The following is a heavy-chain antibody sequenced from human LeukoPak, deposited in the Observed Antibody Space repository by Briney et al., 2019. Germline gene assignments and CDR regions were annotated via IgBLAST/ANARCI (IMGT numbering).Heavy chain of an antibody. CDR3: AKGKQEVAA. J-gene: IGHJ5*02. V-gene: IGHV3-30-3*01. Sequence: PGGSLRLSCAASGFTFITYAMHWVRQAPGKGLEWVAVISYDGSNEYYVDSVKGRFTISRDNSKNILYLQMNSLTAEDTAVYYCAKGKQEVAAWGQGTLVTVSS. CDR2: ISYDGSNE. CDR1: GFTFITYA. D-gene: IGHD2-15*01.